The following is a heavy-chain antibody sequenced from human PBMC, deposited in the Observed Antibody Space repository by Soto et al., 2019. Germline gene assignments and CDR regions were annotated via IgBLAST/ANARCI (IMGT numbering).Heavy chain of an antibody. V-gene: IGHV1-69*12. CDR3: AKGAVAGTPTSYYYYGMDV. D-gene: IGHD6-19*01. CDR2: IIPIFGIV. Sequence: QVQLLQSGAEVKKPGSSVRVSCEASGGTFRTYAISWVRQAPGQGLEWLGEIIPIFGIVNYAQKFQGRVTITADESTTTVYMDLRSLTSEDTAVYYCAKGAVAGTPTSYYYYGMDVWGQGTTVTVS. J-gene: IGHJ6*02. CDR1: GGTFRTYA.